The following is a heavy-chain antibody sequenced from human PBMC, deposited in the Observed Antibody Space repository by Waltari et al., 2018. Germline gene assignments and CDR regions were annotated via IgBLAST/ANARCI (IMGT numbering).Heavy chain of an antibody. CDR3: ASDRGRGLYLDS. CDR2: VHQSGRS. D-gene: IGHD2-15*01. V-gene: IGHV4-4*02. Sequence: QVQLQESGPGLVKPSGTLSLTCTVSGDSISNNFFWSWVRQSPGKGLEWIGQVHQSGRSNYDPSVESRVTVSMDTSKNQFSLRVTSVTAADTAIYYCASDRGRGLYLDSWGQGTLVTVSP. J-gene: IGHJ4*02. CDR1: GDSISNNFF.